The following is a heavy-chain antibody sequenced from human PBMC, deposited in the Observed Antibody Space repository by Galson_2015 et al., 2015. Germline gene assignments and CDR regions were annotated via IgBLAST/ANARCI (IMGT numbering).Heavy chain of an antibody. CDR3: ARAYSSSSWGFDYYYMDV. J-gene: IGHJ6*03. D-gene: IGHD6-6*01. Sequence: SLRLSCAASGFTFSSYGMHWVRQAPGEGLEWVAVIWYDGSNKYYADSVKGRFTISRDNSKNTLYLQMNSLRAEDTAVYYCARAYSSSSWGFDYYYMDVWGKGTTVTVSS. CDR1: GFTFSSYG. CDR2: IWYDGSNK. V-gene: IGHV3-33*01.